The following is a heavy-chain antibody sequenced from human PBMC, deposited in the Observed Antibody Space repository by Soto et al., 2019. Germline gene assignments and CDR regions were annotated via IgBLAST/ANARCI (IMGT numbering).Heavy chain of an antibody. J-gene: IGHJ4*02. Sequence: EVQLVESGGGLVQPGGSLRLSCAASGFTFSSYSMNWVRQAPGKGLEWVSYISSSSSTIYYADSVKGRFTISRDNAKNSLYLQMNSLRDEDTAVYYCARDTTHYYDSKPADYWGQGTLVTVSS. V-gene: IGHV3-48*02. CDR3: ARDTTHYYDSKPADY. CDR1: GFTFSSYS. CDR2: ISSSSSTI. D-gene: IGHD3-22*01.